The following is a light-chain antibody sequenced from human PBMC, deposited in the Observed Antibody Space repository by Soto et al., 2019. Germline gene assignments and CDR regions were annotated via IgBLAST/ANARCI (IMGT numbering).Light chain of an antibody. CDR2: WAS. CDR3: QQYYNSPLT. CDR1: QSVCSSSDNRNY. Sequence: DIVMTQSPHSLDVSLVEMATIHFKSIQSVCSSSDNRNYLAWYQQKAGQSPKLLIYWASSRESGVPDRFSGAGSGTDFTLNISSLQAEDVAVYYCQQYYNSPLTFGGGTKVDI. V-gene: IGKV4-1*01. J-gene: IGKJ4*01.